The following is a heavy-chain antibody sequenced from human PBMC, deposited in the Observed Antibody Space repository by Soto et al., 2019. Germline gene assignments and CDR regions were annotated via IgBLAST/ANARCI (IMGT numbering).Heavy chain of an antibody. CDR2: IYYIGSS. V-gene: IGHV4-61*08. D-gene: IGHD6-13*01. CDR3: ARHSNEYRKSLDY. CDR1: GGSISSGGYY. J-gene: IGHJ4*02. Sequence: PSETLSLTCAVSGGSISSGGYYWSWIRQSPGKGLEWIAYIYYIGSSNSNPSLKSRVTISVDTSKNQFSLKLSSVTAADTAVYYCARHSNEYRKSLDYWGQGTLVTVSS.